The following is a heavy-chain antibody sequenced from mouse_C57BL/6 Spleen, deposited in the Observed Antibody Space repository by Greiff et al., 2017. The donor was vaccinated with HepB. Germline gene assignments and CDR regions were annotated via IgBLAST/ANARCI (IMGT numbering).Heavy chain of an antibody. CDR3: ARERDYLYAMDY. V-gene: IGHV1-81*01. CDR1: GYTFTSYG. CDR2: IYPRSGNT. D-gene: IGHD2-4*01. J-gene: IGHJ4*01. Sequence: QVQLKQSGAELARPGASVKLSCKASGYTFTSYGISWVKQRTGQGLEWIGEIYPRSGNTYYNEKFKGKATLTADKSSSTAYMELRSLTSEDAAVYFCARERDYLYAMDYWGQGTSVTVSS.